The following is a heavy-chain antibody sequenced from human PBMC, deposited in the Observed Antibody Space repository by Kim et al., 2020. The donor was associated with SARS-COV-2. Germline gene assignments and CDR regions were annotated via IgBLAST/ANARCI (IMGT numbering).Heavy chain of an antibody. CDR1: GFTFSSYA. CDR3: AREDGSGSYPGWFDP. V-gene: IGHV3-30-3*01. J-gene: IGHJ5*02. CDR2: ISYDGSNK. Sequence: GGSLRLSCAASGFTFSSYAMHWVRQAPGKGLEWVAVISYDGSNKYYADSVKGRFTISRDNSKNTLYLQMNSLRAEDTAVYYCAREDGSGSYPGWFDPWGQGTLVTVSS. D-gene: IGHD3-10*01.